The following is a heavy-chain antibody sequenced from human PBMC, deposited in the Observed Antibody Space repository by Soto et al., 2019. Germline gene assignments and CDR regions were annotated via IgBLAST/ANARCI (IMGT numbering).Heavy chain of an antibody. CDR2: IIPIFGTA. CDR1: GGTFSSYA. CDR3: AGAGRRVYATNYYYGMDV. Sequence: QVQLVQSGAEVKKPGSSVKVSCKASGGTFSSYAISWVRQAPGQGLEWMGGIIPIFGTANYAQKFQGRVTITADESTSTAYMELSSLRSEDTAVYYCAGAGRRVYATNYYYGMDVWGQGTTVTVSS. D-gene: IGHD2-8*01. J-gene: IGHJ6*02. V-gene: IGHV1-69*12.